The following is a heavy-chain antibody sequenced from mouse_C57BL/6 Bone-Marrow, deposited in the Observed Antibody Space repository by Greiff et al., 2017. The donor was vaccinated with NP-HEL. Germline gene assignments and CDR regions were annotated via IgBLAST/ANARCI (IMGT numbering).Heavy chain of an antibody. V-gene: IGHV1-67*01. CDR2: ISTYYGDA. CDR3: AREGLLRHYAMDY. CDR1: GYTFTDYA. D-gene: IGHD1-2*01. J-gene: IGHJ4*01. Sequence: VQLQQSGPELVRPGVSVKISCKGSGYTFTDYAMHWVKQSHAKSLEWIGVISTYYGDASYNQKFKDKATRTVDKSSSTAYMELARLTSEDSAVYYCAREGLLRHYAMDYWGQGTSVTVSS.